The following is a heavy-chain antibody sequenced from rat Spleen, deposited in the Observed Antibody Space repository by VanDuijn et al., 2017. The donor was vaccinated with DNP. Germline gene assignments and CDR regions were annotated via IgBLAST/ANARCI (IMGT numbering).Heavy chain of an antibody. D-gene: IGHD1-11*01. V-gene: IGHV5-20*01. CDR1: GFTFSAYY. J-gene: IGHJ2*01. Sequence: EVQLVESGGGLVQPGRSLKLSCAASGFTFSAYYMAWVRQAPTKGLEWVASIIDSGGSKYYRDSVKGRFTISRNNAKSTLYLQMDSLRSEDTATYYCTKDGNYVPFDFWGLGVMVTVSS. CDR2: IIDSGGSK. CDR3: TKDGNYVPFDF.